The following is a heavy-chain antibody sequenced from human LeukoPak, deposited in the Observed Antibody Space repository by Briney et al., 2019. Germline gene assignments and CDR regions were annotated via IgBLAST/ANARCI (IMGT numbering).Heavy chain of an antibody. Sequence: PGRSLRLSCAASGFTFSGHAMHWVRQAPGKGLEWVAVIAYDGSNKNYADSVKGRFTISRDNSKNTLYLQMDSLRDEDTAVYYCARDPPTIFGGNYYYGMDVWGQGTTVTVSS. D-gene: IGHD3-3*01. J-gene: IGHJ6*02. CDR3: ARDPPTIFGGNYYYGMDV. V-gene: IGHV3-30-3*01. CDR1: GFTFSGHA. CDR2: IAYDGSNK.